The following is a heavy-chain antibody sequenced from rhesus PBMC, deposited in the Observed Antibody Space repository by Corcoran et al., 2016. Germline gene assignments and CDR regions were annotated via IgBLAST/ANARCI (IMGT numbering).Heavy chain of an antibody. Sequence: QVQLQESGPGLLKPSETLTSTCAVLGASISSNYWSWLSQAPGKGRTGMGRICGRGVRPPSNPPLQSRVTLSIDTSKNQFSLHLSSVTAAATALDYCAREYCSCGVFYEGWYGLDSWGQGVVVTVSS. V-gene: IGHV4S2*01. CDR2: ICGRGVRP. D-gene: IGHD2-39*01. CDR3: AREYCSCGVFYEGWYGLDS. CDR1: GASISSNY. J-gene: IGHJ6*01.